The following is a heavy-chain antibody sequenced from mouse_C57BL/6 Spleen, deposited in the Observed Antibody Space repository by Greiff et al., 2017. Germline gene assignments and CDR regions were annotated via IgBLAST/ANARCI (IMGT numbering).Heavy chain of an antibody. D-gene: IGHD2-10*01. CDR3: ARPTTFGFFDY. J-gene: IGHJ2*01. CDR2: INYDGSST. Sequence: EVQRVESEGGLVQPGSSMKLSCTASGFTFSDYYMAWVRQVPEKGLEWVANINYDGSSTYYLDSLKSRFIISRDNAKNILYLQMSSLKSEDTATYYCARPTTFGFFDYWGQGTTLTVSS. CDR1: GFTFSDYY. V-gene: IGHV5-16*01.